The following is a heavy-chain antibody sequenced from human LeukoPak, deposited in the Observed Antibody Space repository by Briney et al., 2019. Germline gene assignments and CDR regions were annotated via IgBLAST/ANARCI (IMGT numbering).Heavy chain of an antibody. Sequence: PSETLSLTCAVYGGSFSGYYRSWIRQPPGKGLEWIGEINHSGSTNYNPSLKSRVTISVDTSKNQFSLKLSSVTAADTAVYYCARGRWGFFDYWGQGTLVTVSS. D-gene: IGHD4-23*01. CDR3: ARGRWGFFDY. V-gene: IGHV4-34*01. CDR2: INHSGST. CDR1: GGSFSGYY. J-gene: IGHJ4*02.